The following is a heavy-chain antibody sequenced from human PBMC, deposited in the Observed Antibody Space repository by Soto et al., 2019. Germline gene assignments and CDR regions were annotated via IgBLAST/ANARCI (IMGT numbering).Heavy chain of an antibody. V-gene: IGHV4-39*01. CDR2: FYSGST. D-gene: IGHD6-13*01. CDR3: ATTRGIAVGGSFDH. J-gene: IGHJ5*02. Sequence: SKTLSATSIVSGASTRSRSTHWGCIRQPPGKGLEWVGTFYSGSTYINPSLTSRVTISVDTSKNQFSLKLRSVAAEDTAIYYCATTRGIAVGGSFDHWGQGTLAT. CDR1: GASTRSRSTH.